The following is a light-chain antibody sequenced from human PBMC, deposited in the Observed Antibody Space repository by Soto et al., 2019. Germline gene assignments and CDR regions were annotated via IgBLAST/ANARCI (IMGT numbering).Light chain of an antibody. CDR3: SSYTSSSTDV. J-gene: IGLJ1*01. V-gene: IGLV2-14*01. Sequence: QSALTQPASVSGSPGQWITISCTGTSSDIGGYNYVSWYQQHPGKAPKLIIYEVTYRPSGVSNRFSGAKSGNTASLTISGLQAEDEADYYCSSYTSSSTDVFGTGTKLTVL. CDR2: EVT. CDR1: SSDIGGYNY.